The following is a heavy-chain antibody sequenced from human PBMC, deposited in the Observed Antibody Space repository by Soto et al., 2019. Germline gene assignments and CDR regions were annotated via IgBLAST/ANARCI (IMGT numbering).Heavy chain of an antibody. CDR3: ARDRLYSSGWYGVSGLDY. Sequence: ASVKVSCKASGYTFTSYGISWVRQAPGQGLEWMGWISAYNGNTNYAQKLQGRVTMTTDTSTSTAYMELRSLRSDDTAVYYCARDRLYSSGWYGVSGLDYWGQGTLVTVSS. J-gene: IGHJ4*02. V-gene: IGHV1-18*01. D-gene: IGHD6-19*01. CDR1: GYTFTSYG. CDR2: ISAYNGNT.